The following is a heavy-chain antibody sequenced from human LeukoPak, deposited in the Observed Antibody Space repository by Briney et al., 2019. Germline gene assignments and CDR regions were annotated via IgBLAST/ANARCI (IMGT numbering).Heavy chain of an antibody. J-gene: IGHJ4*02. CDR1: GGSISSGGYS. Sequence: SQTLSLTCAVSGGSISSGGYSWSWIRQPPGKGLEWIGYIYHSGSTYYNPSLKSRVTISVDRSKNQLSLKLSSVTAADTAIYYCARSAAGHQYYFDYWGRGTLVTVSS. D-gene: IGHD2-2*01. V-gene: IGHV4-30-2*01. CDR2: IYHSGST. CDR3: ARSAAGHQYYFDY.